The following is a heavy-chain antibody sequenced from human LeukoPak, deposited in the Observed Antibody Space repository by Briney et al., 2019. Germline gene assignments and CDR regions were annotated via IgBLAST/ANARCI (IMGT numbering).Heavy chain of an antibody. Sequence: SETPSLTCTVSGGSISSSSYYWGWIRQPPGKGLEWIGSIYYSGSTYYNPSLKSRVTISVDTSKNQFSLKLSSVTAADTAVYYCARLRLHDFWSGYFPTYYFDYWGQGTLVTVSS. V-gene: IGHV4-39*01. CDR1: GGSISSSSYY. J-gene: IGHJ4*02. CDR3: ARLRLHDFWSGYFPTYYFDY. CDR2: IYYSGST. D-gene: IGHD3-3*01.